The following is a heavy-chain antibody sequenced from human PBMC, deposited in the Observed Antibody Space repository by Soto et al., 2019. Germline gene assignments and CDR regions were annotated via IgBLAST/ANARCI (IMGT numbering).Heavy chain of an antibody. CDR2: INPNSGGT. Sequence: ASVKVYCRASGYTFTGYYMHWVRQAPGQGLEWMGWINPNSGGTNYAQKLQGRVTMTRDTSISTAYMELSRLRSDDTAVYYCARLWRFGELLFFDYWGQGTLVTVSS. D-gene: IGHD3-10*01. CDR1: GYTFTGYY. CDR3: ARLWRFGELLFFDY. V-gene: IGHV1-2*02. J-gene: IGHJ4*02.